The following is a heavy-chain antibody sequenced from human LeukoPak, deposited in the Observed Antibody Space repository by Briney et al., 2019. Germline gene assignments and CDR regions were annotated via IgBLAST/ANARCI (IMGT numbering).Heavy chain of an antibody. J-gene: IGHJ4*02. CDR3: ARQNTPHGNFDY. D-gene: IGHD1-26*01. CDR1: GFTLSSYA. CDR2: IGTAGDT. Sequence: GGSLRLSCAASGFTLSSYAMHWVRQPAGKGLEWVSAIGTAGDTFYPGSVKGRFTISRENAKKSLFLQMNSLRAEDTAVYYCARQNTPHGNFDYWGQGTLVTISS. V-gene: IGHV3-13*01.